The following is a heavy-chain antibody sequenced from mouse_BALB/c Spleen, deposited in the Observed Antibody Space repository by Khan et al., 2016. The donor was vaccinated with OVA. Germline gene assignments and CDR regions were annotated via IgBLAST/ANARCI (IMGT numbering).Heavy chain of an antibody. V-gene: IGHV1S81*02. CDR1: GYTFTSFY. CDR2: INPSNGDT. CDR3: ARSGYGNPFAY. J-gene: IGHJ3*01. Sequence: QVQLQQPGAELVKPGASVKISCKASGYTFTSFYMYWVKQRPGQGLEWIGGINPSNGDTHFYEKFKSKATLTVDKSSTTAYMHFSSLTSEDSAVYDWARSGYGNPFAYWGQGTLVTVSA. D-gene: IGHD2-1*01.